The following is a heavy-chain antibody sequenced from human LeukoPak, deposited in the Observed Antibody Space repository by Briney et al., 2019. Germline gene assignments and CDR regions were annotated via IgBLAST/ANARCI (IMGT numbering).Heavy chain of an antibody. V-gene: IGHV4-39*01. Sequence: SETLSLTRTVSGGSISSSKYYWGWIRQPPGRGLEWIGSIHYSGNTYYNPSLKSRVTISVDTSKNQFSLTLTSVTAADTSVYYCARRRGDGDYRPESWGQGTLVTVSS. CDR3: ARRRGDGDYRPES. D-gene: IGHD4-17*01. J-gene: IGHJ5*02. CDR2: IHYSGNT. CDR1: GGSISSSKYY.